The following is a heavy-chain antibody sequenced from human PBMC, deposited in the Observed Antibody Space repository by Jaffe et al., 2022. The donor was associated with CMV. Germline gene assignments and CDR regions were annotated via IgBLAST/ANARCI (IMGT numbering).Heavy chain of an antibody. CDR2: INAGSGNT. CDR1: GYTFISYA. D-gene: IGHD3-3*01. J-gene: IGHJ4*02. CDR3: ARDDFWSGYPLDY. V-gene: IGHV1-3*01. Sequence: QVQLVQSGAEVKKPGASVKVSCKASGYTFISYAMHWVRQAPGQRLEWMGWINAGSGNTKYSQKFQGRVTITRDTSASTAYMELSSLRSEDTAVYYCARDDFWSGYPLDYWGQGTLVTVSS.